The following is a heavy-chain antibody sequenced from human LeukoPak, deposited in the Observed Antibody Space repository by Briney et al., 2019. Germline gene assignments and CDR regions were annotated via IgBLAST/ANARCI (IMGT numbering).Heavy chain of an antibody. J-gene: IGHJ4*02. Sequence: GGSLRLSCAASGFTFSSYSMNWVRQAPGKGLEWVSSISSSSSYIYYADSVKGRFTISRDNARNSLYLQMNSLRAEDTAVYYCARTSDYGDDPDYWGQGTLVTVSS. D-gene: IGHD4-17*01. CDR3: ARTSDYGDDPDY. CDR1: GFTFSSYS. CDR2: ISSSSSYI. V-gene: IGHV3-21*01.